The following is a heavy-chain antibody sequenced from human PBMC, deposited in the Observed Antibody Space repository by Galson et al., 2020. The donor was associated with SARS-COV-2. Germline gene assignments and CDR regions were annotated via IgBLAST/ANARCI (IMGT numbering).Heavy chain of an antibody. Sequence: GGSLRLSCAASGFTFSSYAMHWVRQAPGKGLEWVAVISYDGSNKYYADSVKGRFTISRDNSKNTLYLQMNSLRAEDTAVYYCARDPNTYYYGSGSYVFDYWGQGTLVTVSS. V-gene: IGHV3-30-3*01. J-gene: IGHJ4*02. CDR1: GFTFSSYA. CDR3: ARDPNTYYYGSGSYVFDY. CDR2: ISYDGSNK. D-gene: IGHD3-10*01.